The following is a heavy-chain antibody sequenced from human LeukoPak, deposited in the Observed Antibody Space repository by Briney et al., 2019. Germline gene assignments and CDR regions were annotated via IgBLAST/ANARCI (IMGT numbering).Heavy chain of an antibody. J-gene: IGHJ2*01. V-gene: IGHV3-64*04. D-gene: IGHD7-27*01. CDR1: GFTFSTYV. Sequence: GGSLRLSCSVSGFTFSTYVMHWVRQAPGKGLEYVSAISSNGDNTYYADSVKGRFTISRDNSKNTLYLQMNSLRAEDTAVYYCARANELGHWYFDLWGRGTLVTVSS. CDR2: ISSNGDNT. CDR3: ARANELGHWYFDL.